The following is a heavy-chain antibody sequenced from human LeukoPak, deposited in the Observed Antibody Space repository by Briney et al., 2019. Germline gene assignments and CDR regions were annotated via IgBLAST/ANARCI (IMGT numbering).Heavy chain of an antibody. CDR2: ISRSRSTI. V-gene: IGHV3-48*01. D-gene: IGHD6-6*01. CDR1: GFTFSSYS. Sequence: SGGSLRLSCAASGFTFSSYSMNWVRQAPGKGLEWVSYISRSRSTIYYADSVKGRFTISRDNAKNSLYLPMNSLRAEDTAVYYCARVIDSSSSGEDYWGQGTLVTVSS. J-gene: IGHJ4*02. CDR3: ARVIDSSSSGEDY.